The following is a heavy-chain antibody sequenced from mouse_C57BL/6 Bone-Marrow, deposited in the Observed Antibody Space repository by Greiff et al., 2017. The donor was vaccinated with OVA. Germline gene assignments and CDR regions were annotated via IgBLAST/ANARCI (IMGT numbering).Heavy chain of an antibody. V-gene: IGHV5-15*01. Sequence: EVKLMESGGGLVQPGGSLKLSCAASGFTFSDYGMAWVRQAPRKGPEWVAFISNLAYSIYYADTVTGRFPISRENAKNTLYLEMISLRSAATAMYYCARRSRYYAMDYWGQGTSVTVSS. D-gene: IGHD1-1*01. CDR1: GFTFSDYG. J-gene: IGHJ4*01. CDR2: ISNLAYSI. CDR3: ARRSRYYAMDY.